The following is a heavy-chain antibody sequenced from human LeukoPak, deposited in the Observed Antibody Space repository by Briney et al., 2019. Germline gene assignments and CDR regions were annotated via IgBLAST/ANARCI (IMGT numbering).Heavy chain of an antibody. CDR3: ARDRPAEKISLGFGGPPGGLDPFGI. CDR2: IYYSGST. Sequence: PSETLSLTCTVSGGSISSYYWSWIRQPPGKGLEWIGYIYYSGSTNYNPSLKSRVTISVDTSKNQFSLKLRSVTAADTAVYYCARDRPAEKISLGFGGPPGGLDPFGIWGQGTMVTVSS. J-gene: IGHJ3*02. D-gene: IGHD3-10*01. V-gene: IGHV4-59*01. CDR1: GGSISSYY.